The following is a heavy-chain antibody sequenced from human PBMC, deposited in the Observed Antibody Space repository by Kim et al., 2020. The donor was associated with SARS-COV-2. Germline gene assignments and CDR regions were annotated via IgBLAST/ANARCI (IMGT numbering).Heavy chain of an antibody. D-gene: IGHD4-17*01. Sequence: AGSVKGRFTISRDNTKNTMYLQMNSLRAEDTAVYYCAKESGNDYGDQLDYWGPGTLVTVSS. CDR3: AKESGNDYGDQLDY. J-gene: IGHJ4*02. V-gene: IGHV3-23*01.